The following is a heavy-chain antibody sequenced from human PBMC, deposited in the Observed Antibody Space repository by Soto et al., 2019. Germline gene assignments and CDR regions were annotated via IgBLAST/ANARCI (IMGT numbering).Heavy chain of an antibody. D-gene: IGHD2-2*02. CDR1: GGSISSSSYY. CDR2: IFYSGST. Sequence: SETLSLTCTVSGGSISSSSYYWGWIRQPPGKGLEWIGSIFYSGSTYYNPSLKSRVTISVDTSKNQFSLKLSSVTAADTAGYYCATIPATTILTDYWGQGTLVTVSS. CDR3: ATIPATTILTDY. V-gene: IGHV4-39*01. J-gene: IGHJ4*02.